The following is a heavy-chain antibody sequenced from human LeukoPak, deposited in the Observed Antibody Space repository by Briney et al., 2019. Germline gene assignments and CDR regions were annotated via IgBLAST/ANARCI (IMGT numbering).Heavy chain of an antibody. CDR1: GFTASSNY. Sequence: PGGSLRLSCAASGFTASSNYMSWIRQTPGMGLEWIGYIYYTGSTNYNPSLKSRVTISVDASKNQFSLKMSSMTAADTAVYYCARAQGYSSGWDFQHWGQGTLVTVSS. CDR3: ARAQGYSSGWDFQH. V-gene: IGHV4-59*02. J-gene: IGHJ1*01. CDR2: IYYTGST. D-gene: IGHD6-19*01.